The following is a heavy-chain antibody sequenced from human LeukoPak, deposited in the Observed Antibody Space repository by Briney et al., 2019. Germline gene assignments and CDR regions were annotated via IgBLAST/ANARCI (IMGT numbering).Heavy chain of an antibody. CDR1: GGSISSSSYY. D-gene: IGHD6-19*01. CDR3: ASLSSGWYYFDY. CDR2: IYYSGST. J-gene: IGHJ4*02. Sequence: PSETLSLTCTVSGGSISSSSYYWGWIRQPPGKGLEWIGSIYYSGSTYYNPSLRSRVTISVDTSKNQFSLKLSSVTAADTAVYYCASLSSGWYYFDYWGQGTLVTVSS. V-gene: IGHV4-39*07.